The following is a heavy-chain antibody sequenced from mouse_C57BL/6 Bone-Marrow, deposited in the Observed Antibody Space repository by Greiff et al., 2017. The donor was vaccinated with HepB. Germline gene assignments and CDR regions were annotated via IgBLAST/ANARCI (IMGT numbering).Heavy chain of an antibody. CDR3: ARLDWDDAMDY. CDR1: GYAFSSSW. CDR2: IYPGDGDT. D-gene: IGHD4-1*01. J-gene: IGHJ4*01. Sequence: QVQLQQSGPELVKPGASVKISCKASGYAFSSSWMNWVKQRPGKGLEWIGRIYPGDGDTNYNGKFKGKATLTADKSSSTAYMQLSSLTSEDSAVYFCARLDWDDAMDYWGQGTSVTVSS. V-gene: IGHV1-82*01.